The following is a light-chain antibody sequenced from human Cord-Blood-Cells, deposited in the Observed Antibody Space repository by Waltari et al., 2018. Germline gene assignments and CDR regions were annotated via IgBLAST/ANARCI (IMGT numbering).Light chain of an antibody. V-gene: IGKV1D-8*01. CDR1: QGISSY. Sequence: LCSYARRVGTDSCRMSQGISSYLAWYQQKPGKAPELLIDAVSTLKSGVQSRCSGIGSGTEFSLPISRLQFEGFATQSCHNYYSFQIRFGQGTKLE. CDR3: HNYYSFQIR. J-gene: IGKJ2*03. CDR2: AVS.